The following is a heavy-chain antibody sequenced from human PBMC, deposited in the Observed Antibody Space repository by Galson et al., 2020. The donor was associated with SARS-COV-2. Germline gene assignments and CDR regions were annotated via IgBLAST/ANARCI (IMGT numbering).Heavy chain of an antibody. D-gene: IGHD2-2*01. J-gene: IGHJ4*02. CDR2: ISYDGSNK. CDR1: GFTFSSYA. Sequence: GGSLRLSCAASGFTFSSYAMHWVRQAPGKGLEWVVVISYDGSNKYYADSVKGRFTISRDNSKNTLYLQMNSLRAEDTAVYYCAREIVVPAAAFDYWGQGTLVTVSS. CDR3: AREIVVPAAAFDY. V-gene: IGHV3-30*04.